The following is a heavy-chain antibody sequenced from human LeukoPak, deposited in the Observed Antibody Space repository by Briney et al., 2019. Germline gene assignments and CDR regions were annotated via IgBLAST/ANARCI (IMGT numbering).Heavy chain of an antibody. J-gene: IGHJ4*02. V-gene: IGHV3-33*01. CDR2: IWHDGSNE. Sequence: GRSLRLSCAASGFTFGIHGMHWVRQAPGKGLEWVAIIWHDGSNEYYEDSVKGRFTISRDNSRNTVYLQMDSLRAEDTAVYYCARSPYSSGWDYFDYWGQGTLVAVSS. CDR1: GFTFGIHG. D-gene: IGHD6-19*01. CDR3: ARSPYSSGWDYFDY.